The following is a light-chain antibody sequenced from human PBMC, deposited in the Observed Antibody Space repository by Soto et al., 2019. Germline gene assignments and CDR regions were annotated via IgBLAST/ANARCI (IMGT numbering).Light chain of an antibody. Sequence: ELVMTQSPATLSVSPGERASLSCRASQSVNSNYLAWYQQKPGQAPRLLIYGISSRATGIPDRFSGSGSGTDFTLTISRLEPEDFAVYYCQQYGSSPRVTFGQGTRLEIK. J-gene: IGKJ5*01. V-gene: IGKV3-20*01. CDR2: GIS. CDR3: QQYGSSPRVT. CDR1: QSVNSNY.